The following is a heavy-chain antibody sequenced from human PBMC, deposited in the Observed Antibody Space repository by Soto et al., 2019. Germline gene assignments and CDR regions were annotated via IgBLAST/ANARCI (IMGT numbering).Heavy chain of an antibody. J-gene: IGHJ3*02. V-gene: IGHV3-9*01. CDR3: AKKSGSYLRGAFDI. CDR2: ISWNSGSI. Sequence: PGGSLRLSCAASGFTFDDYAMHWVRQAPGKGLEWVSGISWNSGSIGYADSVKGRFTISRDNAKNSLYLQMNCLRAEDTALYYCAKKSGSYLRGAFDIWGQGTMVTVSS. CDR1: GFTFDDYA. D-gene: IGHD1-26*01.